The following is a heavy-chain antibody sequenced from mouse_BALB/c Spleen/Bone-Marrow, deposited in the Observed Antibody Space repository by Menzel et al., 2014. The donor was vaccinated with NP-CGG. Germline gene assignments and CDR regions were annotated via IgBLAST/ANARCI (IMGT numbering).Heavy chain of an antibody. V-gene: IGHV4-1*02. Sequence: EVQLVESGGGLVQPGGSLKLSCAASGFDFSRYWMSWVRQAPGKGLEWIGEINPHSSTINYTPSLKDKFIISRDNAKNTLYLQMSKVRSGDTALYYCARQGYFGRSDYWGQGTTLTVSS. CDR3: ARQGYFGRSDY. CDR2: INPHSSTI. D-gene: IGHD1-1*01. J-gene: IGHJ2*01. CDR1: GFDFSRYW.